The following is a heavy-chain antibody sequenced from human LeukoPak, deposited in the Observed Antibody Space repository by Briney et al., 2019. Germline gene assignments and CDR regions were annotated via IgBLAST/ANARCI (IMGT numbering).Heavy chain of an antibody. Sequence: GGSLRLSCAASGFTFSSYAMHWVRQAPGKGLEWVAVISYDGSNKYYADSVKGRFTISRDNSKNTLYLQMNSLRAEDTAVYYCGREQSAYYVHAFDPWGQGTLVTVSS. CDR2: ISYDGSNK. CDR3: GREQSAYYVHAFDP. V-gene: IGHV3-30*04. D-gene: IGHD3-3*01. J-gene: IGHJ5*02. CDR1: GFTFSSYA.